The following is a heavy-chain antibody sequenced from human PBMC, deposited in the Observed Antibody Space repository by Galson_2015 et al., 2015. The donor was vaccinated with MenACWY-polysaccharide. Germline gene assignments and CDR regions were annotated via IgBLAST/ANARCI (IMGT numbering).Heavy chain of an antibody. CDR1: GFTFSNYG. Sequence: SLRLSGAASGFTFSNYGMQWVRQAPGKGLEWVTVIAHDGTVTHYTDSVRGRFTVSRDNSKNMLYLYMNSLRPDDTAVYFCAKERDARMSSSLNLWGQGPLVIVSS. J-gene: IGHJ4*02. D-gene: IGHD1-20*01. V-gene: IGHV3-30*18. CDR2: IAHDGTVT. CDR3: AKERDARMSSSLNL.